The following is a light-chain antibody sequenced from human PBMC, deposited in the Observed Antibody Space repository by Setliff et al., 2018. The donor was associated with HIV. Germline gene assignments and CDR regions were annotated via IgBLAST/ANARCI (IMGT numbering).Light chain of an antibody. Sequence: QSVLTQPPSASGTPGQRVTIPCSGGSSNVGSNTVNWYQQLPGTAPKPLIYGNNQRPSGVPDRFSGSNFGTSASLAISGLQSEDEADYYCAAWDDTLKGPVFGGGTKVTVL. CDR2: GNN. V-gene: IGLV1-44*01. CDR1: SSNVGSNT. CDR3: AAWDDTLKGPV. J-gene: IGLJ2*01.